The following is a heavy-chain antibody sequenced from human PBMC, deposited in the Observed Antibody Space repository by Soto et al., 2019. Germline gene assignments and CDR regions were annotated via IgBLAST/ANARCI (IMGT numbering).Heavy chain of an antibody. CDR3: ASRWERVATILGGYYGMDV. D-gene: IGHD5-12*01. CDR1: GGTFSSYA. Sequence: QVQLVQSGAEVKKPGSSVKVSCKASGGTFSSYAISWVRQAPGQGLEWMGGIIPIFGTANYAQKFQGRVTMTADDSPRTADMELSGLRSEDTAVYYCASRWERVATILGGYYGMDVWGQGTTVTVSS. V-gene: IGHV1-69*12. J-gene: IGHJ6*02. CDR2: IIPIFGTA.